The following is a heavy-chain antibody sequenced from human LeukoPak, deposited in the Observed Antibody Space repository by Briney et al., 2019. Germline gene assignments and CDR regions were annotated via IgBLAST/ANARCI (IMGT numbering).Heavy chain of an antibody. Sequence: GGSLRLSCAASGLTVSSSYMSWVRQAPGKGLEWVSVIYSGGSTYYADSVKGRFTISRHNSKNTLYLQMNSLGPEDTAVYYCATRRENYYYYGVDVWGQGTTVTVSS. CDR2: IYSGGST. J-gene: IGHJ6*02. D-gene: IGHD2-2*01. CDR1: GLTVSSSY. CDR3: ATRRENYYYYGVDV. V-gene: IGHV3-53*04.